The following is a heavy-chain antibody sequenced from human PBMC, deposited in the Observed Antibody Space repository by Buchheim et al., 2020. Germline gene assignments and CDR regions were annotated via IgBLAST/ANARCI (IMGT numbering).Heavy chain of an antibody. Sequence: QVQLQESGPGLVKPSQILSLTCTVSGGSISSGGYYWSWIRQHPGKGLEWIGYIYYSGSTYYNPSLKSRVTISVDTSKNQFSLKLSSVTAADTAVYYCARISYYYDSSGYYDGYYYGMDVWGQGTT. D-gene: IGHD3-22*01. CDR3: ARISYYYDSSGYYDGYYYGMDV. CDR1: GGSISSGGYY. CDR2: IYYSGST. J-gene: IGHJ6*02. V-gene: IGHV4-31*03.